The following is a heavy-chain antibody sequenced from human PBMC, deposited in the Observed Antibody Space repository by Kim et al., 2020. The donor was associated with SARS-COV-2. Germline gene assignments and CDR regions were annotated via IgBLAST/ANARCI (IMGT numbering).Heavy chain of an antibody. Sequence: SETLSLTCAVYGGSFSGYYWSWIRQPPGKGLEWIGEINHSGSTNYNPSLKSRVTISVDTSKNQFSLKLSSVTAADTAVYYCARDDLIKGANAFDIWGQGTMVTVSS. D-gene: IGHD3-10*01. J-gene: IGHJ3*02. CDR1: GGSFSGYY. V-gene: IGHV4-34*01. CDR2: INHSGST. CDR3: ARDDLIKGANAFDI.